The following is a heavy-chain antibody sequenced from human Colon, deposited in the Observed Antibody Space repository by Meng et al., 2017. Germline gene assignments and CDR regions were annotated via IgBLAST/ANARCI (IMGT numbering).Heavy chain of an antibody. V-gene: IGHV4-31*03. Sequence: QVQLQESGPGLVKPSQTLSLTCTVSGGSISSGGYYWSWIRQHPGKGLEWIGYIYYSGNTYYNPSLKSRVTISVDTSKNQFSLKLSSVTAADTAVYYCARYCASTSCYTGFDFWGQGTLVTVSS. CDR2: IYYSGNT. D-gene: IGHD2-2*02. CDR1: GGSISSGGYY. CDR3: ARYCASTSCYTGFDF. J-gene: IGHJ4*02.